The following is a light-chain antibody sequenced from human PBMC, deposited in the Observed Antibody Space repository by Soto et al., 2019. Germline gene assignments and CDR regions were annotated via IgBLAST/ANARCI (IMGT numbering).Light chain of an antibody. CDR1: QSVSSY. CDR2: DAS. J-gene: IGKJ1*01. V-gene: IGKV3-11*01. Sequence: EILLTQSPATLSLSPGERATLSCRASQSVSSYLAWYQQKPGQAPRLLIYDASNRATGIPARLSGSGSGTDFTLPIRSLEPEDFAVYYCQQRSNWWTFGQGTQVDIK. CDR3: QQRSNWWT.